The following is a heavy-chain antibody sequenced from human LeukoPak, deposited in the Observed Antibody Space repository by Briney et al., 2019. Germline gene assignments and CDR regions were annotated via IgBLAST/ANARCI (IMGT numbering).Heavy chain of an antibody. CDR1: GYSFTSYW. V-gene: IGHV5-51*01. Sequence: GESLKISCKGSGYSFTSYWIGWVRPMPGKGLEWMGIIYPGDSDTRYSPSFQGQVTISADKSISTAYLQWSSLKASDTAMYYCARHRVAGFEGMDVWGQGTTVTVSS. J-gene: IGHJ6*02. CDR2: IYPGDSDT. D-gene: IGHD6-19*01. CDR3: ARHRVAGFEGMDV.